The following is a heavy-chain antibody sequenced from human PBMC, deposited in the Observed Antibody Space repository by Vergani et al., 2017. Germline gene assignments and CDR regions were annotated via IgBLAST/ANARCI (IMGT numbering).Heavy chain of an antibody. Sequence: EVQLLESGGGLVQPGGSLRLSCAASGFTFSSYAMSWVRQAPGKGRGWVSAIIGSGGSTYYADSVKGRFTISRDNSKNTLYLQMNSLRAEDTAVYYCAKDSAAGTFDYYYGMDVWGQGTTVTVSS. J-gene: IGHJ6*02. V-gene: IGHV3-23*01. D-gene: IGHD6-13*01. CDR1: GFTFSSYA. CDR3: AKDSAAGTFDYYYGMDV. CDR2: IIGSGGST.